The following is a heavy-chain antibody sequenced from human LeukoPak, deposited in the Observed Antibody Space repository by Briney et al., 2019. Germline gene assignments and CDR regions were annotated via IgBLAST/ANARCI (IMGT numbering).Heavy chain of an antibody. CDR2: IHPNSGGT. D-gene: IGHD6-6*01. CDR1: GYTFIGYY. Sequence: ASVKVSCKASGYTFIGYYIHWVRRAPGQGLEWMGWIHPNSGGTKFAQSFQGRVTLTRDTSITTASMELSSLISNDTAVYFCARTAYPSSSWFDPWGQGTQVTVSS. J-gene: IGHJ5*02. V-gene: IGHV1-2*02. CDR3: ARTAYPSSSWFDP.